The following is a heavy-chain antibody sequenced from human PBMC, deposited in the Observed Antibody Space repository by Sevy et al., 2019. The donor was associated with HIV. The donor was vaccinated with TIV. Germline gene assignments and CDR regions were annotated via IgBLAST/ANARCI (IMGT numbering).Heavy chain of an antibody. CDR2: ISADGGVK. Sequence: GGSLRLSCAASGFIFSNYAMTWVRQAPGRGLEWVAIISADGGVKYYADSVKGRFTISRDNSDNTLSLQMNSLRTEESALYYCARENYYDSTSLGSFDVWRQGTMVTVSS. D-gene: IGHD3-22*01. J-gene: IGHJ3*01. V-gene: IGHV3-30-3*01. CDR3: ARENYYDSTSLGSFDV. CDR1: GFIFSNYA.